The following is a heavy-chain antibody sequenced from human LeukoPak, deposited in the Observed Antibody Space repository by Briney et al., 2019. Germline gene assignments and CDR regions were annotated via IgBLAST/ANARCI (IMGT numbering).Heavy chain of an antibody. CDR3: ARDCSSTSCPPADWFDP. J-gene: IGHJ5*02. CDR2: IYTSGST. D-gene: IGHD2-2*01. Sequence: SETLSLTCTVSGGSISSYYWSWIRQPAGKGLECIGRIYTSGSTNYNPSLKSRVTMSVDTSKNQFSLKLSSVTAADTAVYYCARDCSSTSCPPADWFDPWGQGTLVTVSS. V-gene: IGHV4-4*07. CDR1: GGSISSYY.